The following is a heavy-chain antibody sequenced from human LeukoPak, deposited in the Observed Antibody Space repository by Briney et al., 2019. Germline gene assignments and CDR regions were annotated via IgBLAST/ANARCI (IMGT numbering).Heavy chain of an antibody. V-gene: IGHV4-59*08. D-gene: IGHD3-10*01. CDR2: IYYSGST. Sequence: PSETLSLTCTVSGGSISSYYWSWIRQPPGKGLEWIGYIYYSGSTNYNPSLKSRVTISVDTPKNQFSLKLSSVTAADTAVYYCARHANYYGSGSYYQGMDVWGKGTTVTISS. CDR1: GGSISSYY. J-gene: IGHJ6*03. CDR3: ARHANYYGSGSYYQGMDV.